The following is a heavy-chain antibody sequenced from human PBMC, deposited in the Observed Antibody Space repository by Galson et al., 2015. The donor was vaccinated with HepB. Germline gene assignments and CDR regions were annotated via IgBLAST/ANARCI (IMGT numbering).Heavy chain of an antibody. D-gene: IGHD2-21*01. CDR2: INHSGST. CDR3: AGWAYCGGDCLADAFDI. V-gene: IGHV4-34*01. J-gene: IGHJ3*02. Sequence: LSLTCAVYGGSFSGYYWSWIRQPPGKGLEWIGEINHSGSTNYNPSLKSRVTISVDTSKNQFSLKLSSVTAADTAVYYCAGWAYCGGDCLADAFDIWGQGTMVTVSS. CDR1: GGSFSGYY.